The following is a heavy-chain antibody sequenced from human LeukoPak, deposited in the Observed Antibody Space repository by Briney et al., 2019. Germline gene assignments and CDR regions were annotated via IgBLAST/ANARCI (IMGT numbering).Heavy chain of an antibody. CDR2: IIPIFGTA. CDR1: GGTFSSYA. J-gene: IGHJ4*02. Sequence: ASVKVSCKASGGTFSSYAISWVRQAPGQGLEWMGGIIPIFGTANYAQKFQGRVTITTDESTSTAYMELSSLRSEDTAVYYCARDRGIVGAGGGDFDYWGQGTLVTVSS. V-gene: IGHV1-69*05. CDR3: ARDRGIVGAGGGDFDY. D-gene: IGHD1-26*01.